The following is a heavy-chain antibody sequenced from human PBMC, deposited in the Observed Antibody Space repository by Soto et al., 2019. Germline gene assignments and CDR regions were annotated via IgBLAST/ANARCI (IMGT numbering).Heavy chain of an antibody. CDR2: ISAYNGNT. Sequence: QVQLVQSGAEVKKPGASVKVSCKASGYTFTSYGISWVRQAPGPGLEWMGWISAYNGNTNYAQKLQGRVTMTTDTSTSTAYMELRSLRSDDTAVYYCARDLFTDYGDYGSQSAYWGQGTLVTVSS. V-gene: IGHV1-18*01. J-gene: IGHJ4*02. CDR1: GYTFTSYG. CDR3: ARDLFTDYGDYGSQSAY. D-gene: IGHD4-17*01.